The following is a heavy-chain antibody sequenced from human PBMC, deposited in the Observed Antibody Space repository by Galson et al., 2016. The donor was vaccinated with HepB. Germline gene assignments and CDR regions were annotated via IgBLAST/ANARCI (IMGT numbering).Heavy chain of an antibody. CDR3: ARMTWDYYASGSYFMDV. J-gene: IGHJ6*03. Sequence: PALVKPTQTLTLTCTFSGFSLTTSGVCVTWIRQPPGRALEWLALIDWDDDKYYSTSLRTRLTISKDTSKTLVVLTMTNVDPVDTATYYCARMTWDYYASGSYFMDVWGKGTTVTVSS. CDR2: IDWDDDK. V-gene: IGHV2-70*01. D-gene: IGHD3-10*01. CDR1: GFSLTTSGVC.